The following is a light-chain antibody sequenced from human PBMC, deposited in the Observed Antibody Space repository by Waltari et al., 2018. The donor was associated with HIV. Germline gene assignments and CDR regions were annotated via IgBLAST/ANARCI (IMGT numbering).Light chain of an antibody. CDR3: CSHAGNFIFA. V-gene: IGLV2-11*01. CDR2: NVN. J-gene: IGLJ1*01. Sequence: TFVSWYQQHPGKAPQVIIYNVNNRPSGVPDRFSGSKSGNTAFLTISGLQAEDEAEYHCCSHAGNFIFAFGTGTKVTVL. CDR1: TF.